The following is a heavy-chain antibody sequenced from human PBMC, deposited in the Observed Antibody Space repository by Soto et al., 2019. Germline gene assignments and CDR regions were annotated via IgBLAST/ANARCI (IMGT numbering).Heavy chain of an antibody. Sequence: GGSLILSCAASGFAFSRYAMTWVRQAPEKGLEWVSVMSGSDNYIRYADSVKGRFTISRDNSKSTVYLHMNSLRATDTAVYYCAKDGDYGAFFDYWGQGILVTVSS. CDR1: GFAFSRYA. J-gene: IGHJ4*02. D-gene: IGHD4-17*01. CDR2: MSGSDNYI. V-gene: IGHV3-23*01. CDR3: AKDGDYGAFFDY.